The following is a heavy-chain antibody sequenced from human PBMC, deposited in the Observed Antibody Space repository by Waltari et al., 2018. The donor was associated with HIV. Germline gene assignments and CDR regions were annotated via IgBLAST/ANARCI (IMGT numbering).Heavy chain of an antibody. V-gene: IGHV4-34*01. CDR2: INHSGST. D-gene: IGHD3-16*02. J-gene: IGHJ3*02. Sequence: QVQLQQWGAGLLKPSETLSLTCAVYGGSFSGYYWSWIRQPPGKGREWIGEINHSGSTNYNPSLKSRVTISVDTSKNQFSLKLSSVTAADTAVYYCARERWGELSLSPAHDAFDIWGQGTMVTVSS. CDR3: ARERWGELSLSPAHDAFDI. CDR1: GGSFSGYY.